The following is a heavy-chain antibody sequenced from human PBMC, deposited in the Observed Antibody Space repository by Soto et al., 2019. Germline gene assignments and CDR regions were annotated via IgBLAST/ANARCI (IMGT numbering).Heavy chain of an antibody. V-gene: IGHV3-23*01. J-gene: IGHJ4*02. CDR1: GFTFSSYA. D-gene: IGHD2-2*01. CDR2: ISGSGGST. Sequence: GGSRRLSCAASGFTFSSYAMSWVRQAPGKGLEWVSAISGSGGSTYYADSVKGRFTISRDNSKNTLYLQMNSLRAEDTAVYYCAKNLRYAFVGVPAPFDYWGQGTLVTVSS. CDR3: AKNLRYAFVGVPAPFDY.